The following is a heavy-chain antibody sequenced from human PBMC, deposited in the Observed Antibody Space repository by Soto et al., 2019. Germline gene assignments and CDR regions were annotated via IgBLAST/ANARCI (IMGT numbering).Heavy chain of an antibody. CDR1: GFTFSDYY. CDR2: VSSSASYT. CDR3: ARGRGVGGVYYYYGMAV. V-gene: IGHV3-11*05. Sequence: QVQLVESGGGLVKPGGSLRLSCAASGFTFSDYYIFWIRQAPGKGLECVSYVSSSASYTNYADSVKGRFTISRDNAKNSLYGQMHSLRAEDTAVYYCARGRGVGGVYYYYGMAVWGQGTTVTVSS. J-gene: IGHJ6*02. D-gene: IGHD2-15*01.